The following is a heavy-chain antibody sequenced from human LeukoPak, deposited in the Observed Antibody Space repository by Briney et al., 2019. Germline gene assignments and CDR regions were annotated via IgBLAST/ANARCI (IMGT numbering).Heavy chain of an antibody. D-gene: IGHD1-1*01. Sequence: SETLSLTCTVSGCSMSSYYWSWIRQPPGKGLEWIGYISYSWSTTFNPSLKSRVTISVDTSKNQFSLKLSSVTAAATAVYYCAREGTAGTNLNWFDPWGQGTLVTVSS. V-gene: IGHV4-59*01. CDR2: ISYSWST. J-gene: IGHJ5*02. CDR1: GCSMSSYY. CDR3: AREGTAGTNLNWFDP.